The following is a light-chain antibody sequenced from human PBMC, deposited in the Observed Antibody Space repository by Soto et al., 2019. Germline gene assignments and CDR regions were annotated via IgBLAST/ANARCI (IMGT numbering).Light chain of an antibody. CDR2: GAS. J-gene: IGKJ5*01. Sequence: EIVFTQSPCTLPLSPGERATLSCRASQSVSSSLAWYQQKPGQAPRLLICGASSRATGIPARFSGSGSETDFTLTISSLEPEDFAIYYCQQRTNWPPAFGQGTRLE. CDR1: QSVSSS. V-gene: IGKV3-11*01. CDR3: QQRTNWPPA.